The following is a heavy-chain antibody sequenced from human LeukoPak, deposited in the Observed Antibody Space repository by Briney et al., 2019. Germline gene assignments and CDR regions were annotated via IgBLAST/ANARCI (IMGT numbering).Heavy chain of an antibody. D-gene: IGHD6-13*01. CDR1: GYSFSSYW. J-gene: IGHJ4*02. V-gene: IGHV5-51*01. Sequence: GESLKISCKGSGYSFSSYWIGWVRQMPGKGLEWMGIIYPGDSDTRYSPSFQGQVTISADKSISTAYLQWSSLKASDTAMYYCASAYSGRSYYFDYWGQGTLVAVSS. CDR3: ASAYSGRSYYFDY. CDR2: IYPGDSDT.